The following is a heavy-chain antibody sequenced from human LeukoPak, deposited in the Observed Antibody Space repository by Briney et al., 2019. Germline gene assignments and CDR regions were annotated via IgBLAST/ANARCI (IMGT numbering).Heavy chain of an antibody. J-gene: IGHJ6*02. D-gene: IGHD6-25*01. CDR3: ARLSHIAAAGAYSYNSLNV. CDR2: AYYSGIT. CDR1: GGSMNSYS. V-gene: IGHV4-59*13. Sequence: SETLSLTCTVSGGSMNSYSWTWIRRPPGKGLEWTGCAYYSGITEYKSSLKSRVSISVDTSNNQFSLTVTSVTAADTAVYYCARLSHIAAAGAYSYNSLNVWGRGTTVTVSS.